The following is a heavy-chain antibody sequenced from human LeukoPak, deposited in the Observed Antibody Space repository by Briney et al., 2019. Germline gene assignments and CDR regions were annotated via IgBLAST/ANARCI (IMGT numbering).Heavy chain of an antibody. CDR1: GGSISSGSYY. Sequence: PSQTLSLTCTASGGSISSGSYYWSWIRQPAGKGLEWIGRIYTSGSTNYNPSLKSRVTISVDTSKNQFSLKLSSVTAADTAVYYCAREVYDYVWGSYLDYFDYWGQGTLVTVSS. V-gene: IGHV4-61*02. CDR3: AREVYDYVWGSYLDYFDY. J-gene: IGHJ4*02. CDR2: IYTSGST. D-gene: IGHD3-16*01.